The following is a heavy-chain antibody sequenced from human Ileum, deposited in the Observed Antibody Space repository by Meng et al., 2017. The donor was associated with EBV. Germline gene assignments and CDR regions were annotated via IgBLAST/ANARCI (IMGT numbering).Heavy chain of an antibody. D-gene: IGHD4-17*01. Sequence: QVQLQQWGAGLLKPSEXLSLTSAAYGGSFSGYYWSWIRQPPGKGLEWIGEINHSGSTNYNPSLKSRVNISLDTSKNQFSLKLSSVTAADTAVYYCARYRLQNDYGDQLYYFDYLGQGTLVTVSS. CDR1: GGSFSGYY. CDR3: ARYRLQNDYGDQLYYFDY. J-gene: IGHJ4*02. V-gene: IGHV4-34*01. CDR2: INHSGST.